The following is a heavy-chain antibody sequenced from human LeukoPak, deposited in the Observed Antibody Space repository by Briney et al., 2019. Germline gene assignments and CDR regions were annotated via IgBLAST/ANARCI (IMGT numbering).Heavy chain of an antibody. CDR2: IWYDGSNK. CDR1: GFTFSSYG. V-gene: IGHV3-33*06. Sequence: GGSLRLSCAASGFTFSSYGMHWVRQAPGKGLEWVAVIWYDGSNKYYADSVRGRFTISRDNSKNTLYLQMNSLRAEDTAVYYCAKDSGELPHYYFDCWGQGTLVTVSS. J-gene: IGHJ4*02. D-gene: IGHD1-26*01. CDR3: AKDSGELPHYYFDC.